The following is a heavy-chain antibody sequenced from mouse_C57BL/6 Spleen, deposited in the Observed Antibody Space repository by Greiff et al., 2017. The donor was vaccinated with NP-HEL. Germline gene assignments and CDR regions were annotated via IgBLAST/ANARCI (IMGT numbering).Heavy chain of an antibody. V-gene: IGHV5-6*01. Sequence: EVNVVESGGDLVKPGGSLKLSCAASGFTFSSYGMSWVRQTPDKRLEWVATISSGGSYTYYPDSVKGRFTISRDNAKNTLYLQMSSLKSEDTAMYYCARHYYGSRYFDYWGQGTTLTVSS. J-gene: IGHJ2*01. CDR2: ISSGGSYT. D-gene: IGHD1-1*01. CDR1: GFTFSSYG. CDR3: ARHYYGSRYFDY.